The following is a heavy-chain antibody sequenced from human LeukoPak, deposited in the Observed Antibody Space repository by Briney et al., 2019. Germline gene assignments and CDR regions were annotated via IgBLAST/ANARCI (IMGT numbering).Heavy chain of an antibody. CDR2: ISSSGGST. Sequence: GGSLRLSCAASGFTFSSYSMSWVRQAPGKGLEWVSAISSSGGSTYYADSVKGRFTISRDNSKNTLYLQMNSLRAEDTAIYYCAKARYVVPAVIGMDVWGKGTTVTVSS. V-gene: IGHV3-23*01. CDR3: AKARYVVPAVIGMDV. CDR1: GFTFSSYS. J-gene: IGHJ6*04. D-gene: IGHD2-2*01.